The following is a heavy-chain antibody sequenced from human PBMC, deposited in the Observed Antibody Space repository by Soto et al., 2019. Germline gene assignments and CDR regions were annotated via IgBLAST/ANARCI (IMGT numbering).Heavy chain of an antibody. CDR2: ISSTTNYI. Sequence: RRLSCAASGFTFTRFSMNWVRQAPGKGLEWVSSISSTTNYIYYGDSMKGRFTISRDNAKNSLYLEMNSLRAEDTAVYYCARESEDLTSNFDYWGQGTLVTVSS. CDR1: GFTFTRFS. J-gene: IGHJ4*02. CDR3: ARESEDLTSNFDY. V-gene: IGHV3-21*06.